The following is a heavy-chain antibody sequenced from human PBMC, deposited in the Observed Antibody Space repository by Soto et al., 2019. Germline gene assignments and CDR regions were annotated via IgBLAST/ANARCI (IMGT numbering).Heavy chain of an antibody. J-gene: IGHJ4*02. CDR1: GGSISSYY. Sequence: SETLSLTCTVSGGSISSYYWSWLRQPPGKGLEWIGYIYYSGSTKYNPSLKSRVTISVDTSKNQFSLRLSSVTAADTAVYYCVRVGGYYGDYPNFDYWGQGTLVTVSS. CDR3: VRVGGYYGDYPNFDY. V-gene: IGHV4-59*01. CDR2: IYYSGST. D-gene: IGHD4-17*01.